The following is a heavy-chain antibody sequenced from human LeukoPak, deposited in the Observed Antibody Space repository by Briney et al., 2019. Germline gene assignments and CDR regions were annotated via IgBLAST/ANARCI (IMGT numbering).Heavy chain of an antibody. CDR2: ISSSSSYI. CDR1: GFTFSSYS. J-gene: IGHJ4*02. CDR3: ARPYSSGWCTD. D-gene: IGHD6-19*01. Sequence: GGSLRLSCAASGFTFSSYSMNWVRQAPGKGLEWVSSISSSSSYIYYADSVKGRFTISRDNAKNSLYLRMNSLRAEDTAVYYCARPYSSGWCTDWGQGTLVTVSS. V-gene: IGHV3-21*01.